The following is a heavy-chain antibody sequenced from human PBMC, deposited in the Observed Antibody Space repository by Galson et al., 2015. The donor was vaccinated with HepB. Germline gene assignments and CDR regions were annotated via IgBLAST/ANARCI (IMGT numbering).Heavy chain of an antibody. D-gene: IGHD1-26*01. Sequence: SVKVSCKASGYTFTGYYMHWVRQAPGQGLEWMGWINPNSGGTNYAQKFQGWVTMTRDTSISTAYMELSRLRSDDTAVYYCARAQSGSYYKGAFDIWGQGTMVTVSS. CDR2: INPNSGGT. J-gene: IGHJ3*02. V-gene: IGHV1-2*04. CDR3: ARAQSGSYYKGAFDI. CDR1: GYTFTGYY.